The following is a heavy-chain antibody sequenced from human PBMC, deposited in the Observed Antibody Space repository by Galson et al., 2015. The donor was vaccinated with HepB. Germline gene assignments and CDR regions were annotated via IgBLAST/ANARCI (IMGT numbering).Heavy chain of an antibody. D-gene: IGHD1-26*01. J-gene: IGHJ4*02. Sequence: SVKVSCKASGDTFSSYAISWVRQAPGQGLEWMGGIIPTLGTASYAQKFQGRVMITADKAMSTAYMELSNLRFEDTAVYYCATVEYSGIQRVFDNWGQGTQVTVSS. CDR3: ATVEYSGIQRVFDN. CDR1: GDTFSSYA. CDR2: IIPTLGTA. V-gene: IGHV1-69*10.